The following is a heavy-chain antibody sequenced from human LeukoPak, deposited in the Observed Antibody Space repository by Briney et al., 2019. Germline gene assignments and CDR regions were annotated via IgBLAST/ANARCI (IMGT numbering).Heavy chain of an antibody. CDR3: ARGTSRGYYYHIRYFDL. CDR2: MYYSESA. Sequence: PSETLSLTCTVSGGSISNNFWTWIRQPPGKGLECIGFMYYSESASYNPSLNSRVTVSVDKSKNQISLKLSSVTAADTAVYYCARGTSRGYYYHIRYFDLWGRGTLVTVSS. J-gene: IGHJ2*01. V-gene: IGHV4-59*12. CDR1: GGSISNNF. D-gene: IGHD3-22*01.